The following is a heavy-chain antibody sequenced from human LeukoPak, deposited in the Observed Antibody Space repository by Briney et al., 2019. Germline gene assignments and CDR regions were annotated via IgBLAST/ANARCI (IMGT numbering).Heavy chain of an antibody. CDR3: ARSEPIGYYSDSNGSDDY. CDR1: GGSFSGYY. D-gene: IGHD3-22*01. CDR2: INHSGST. V-gene: IGHV4-34*01. J-gene: IGHJ4*02. Sequence: SETLSLTCAVYGGSFSGYYWSWIRQPPGKGLEWIGEINHSGSTNYNPSLKSRVTISVDTSKNQFSLKLSSVTAADTAVYYCARSEPIGYYSDSNGSDDYWGQGTLVTVSS.